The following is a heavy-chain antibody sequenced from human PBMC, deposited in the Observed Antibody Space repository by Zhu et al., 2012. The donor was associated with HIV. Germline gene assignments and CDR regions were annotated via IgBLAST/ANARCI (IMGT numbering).Heavy chain of an antibody. J-gene: IGHJ4*02. V-gene: IGHV4-38-2*01. CDR2: IYHSGST. D-gene: IGHD6-19*01. CDR3: ARGGQWLVLGYFDY. Sequence: VQLQESGPGLVKPSETLSLTCAVSGYSISSGYYWGWIRQPPGKGLEWIGSIYHSGSTYYNLSLKSRVTISVDTSKNQFSLKLSSVTAADTAVYYCARGGQWLVLGYFDYWGQGTLVTVSS. CDR1: GYSISSGYY.